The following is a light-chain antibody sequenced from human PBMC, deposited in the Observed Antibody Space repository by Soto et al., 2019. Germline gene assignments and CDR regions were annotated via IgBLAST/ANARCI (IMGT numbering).Light chain of an antibody. CDR3: QSYDSSNVV. CDR1: RGGIASNY. J-gene: IGLJ2*01. V-gene: IGLV6-57*02. Sequence: NFMLTQPHSVSESPGKTVTISCTGRRGGIASNYVQWYQQRPGSAPTIVIYDDNQRPSGVPDRFSGSIDSSSNSASLTISGLKTEDEADYYCQSYDSSNVVFGGGTKLTVL. CDR2: DDN.